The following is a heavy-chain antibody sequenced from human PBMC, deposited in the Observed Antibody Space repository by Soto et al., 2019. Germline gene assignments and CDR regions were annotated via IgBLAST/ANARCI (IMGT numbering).Heavy chain of an antibody. CDR2: IKQDGSEN. Sequence: GGSLRLSCAASGFTFSTYWMSWVRQAPGKGLEWMANIKQDGSENYYVDSVKGRFTISRDNAQNSLYLQMNSLRAEDTAVYYCARVASSGWSFFDYWGQGTLVTAPQ. CDR3: ARVASSGWSFFDY. J-gene: IGHJ4*02. V-gene: IGHV3-7*01. D-gene: IGHD6-19*01. CDR1: GFTFSTYW.